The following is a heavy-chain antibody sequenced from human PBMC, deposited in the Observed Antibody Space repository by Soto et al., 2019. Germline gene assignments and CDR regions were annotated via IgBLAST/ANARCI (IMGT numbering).Heavy chain of an antibody. D-gene: IGHD1-26*01. V-gene: IGHV5-51*01. CDR3: ARGGKDGHNQGYGMDV. Sequence: PGESLKISCKGSGDSFNTYWIAWVRQMPGKGLEWMGITHPGDSETRYSPSFEGQVTISADKSISTAYLQWSSLKATDTAMYYCARGGKDGHNQGYGMDVWGQGTTVTVSS. CDR2: THPGDSET. J-gene: IGHJ6*02. CDR1: GDSFNTYW.